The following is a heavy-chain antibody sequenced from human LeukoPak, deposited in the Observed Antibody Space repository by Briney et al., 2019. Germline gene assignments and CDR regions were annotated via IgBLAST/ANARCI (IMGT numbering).Heavy chain of an antibody. CDR1: GYTFTSYG. CDR3: ARDARTTVTTGLLDPDLYYGMDV. D-gene: IGHD4-17*01. CDR2: ISAYNGNT. Sequence: ASVKVSCKASGYTFTSYGISRVRQAPGQGLEWMGWISAYNGNTNYAQKLQGRVTMTTDTSTSTAYMELRSLRSDDTAVYYCARDARTTVTTGLLDPDLYYGMDVWGQGTTVTVSS. J-gene: IGHJ6*02. V-gene: IGHV1-18*01.